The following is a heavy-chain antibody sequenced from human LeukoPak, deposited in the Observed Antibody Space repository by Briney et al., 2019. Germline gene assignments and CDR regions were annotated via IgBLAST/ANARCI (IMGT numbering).Heavy chain of an antibody. D-gene: IGHD6-25*01. CDR1: GGSISSSSYY. V-gene: IGHV4-61*01. Sequence: SETLSLTCTVSGGSISSSSYYWSWLRQPPGKGLEWIGYIYYSGTTNYNPSLKSRVTISVDTSKNQFSLKLSSVTAADTAVYYCAIEPAVDHLSWFDPWGQGTLVTVSS. CDR2: IYYSGTT. CDR3: AIEPAVDHLSWFDP. J-gene: IGHJ5*02.